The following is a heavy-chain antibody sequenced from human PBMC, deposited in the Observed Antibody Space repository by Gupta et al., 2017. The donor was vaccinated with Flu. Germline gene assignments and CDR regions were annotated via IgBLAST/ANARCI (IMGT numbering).Heavy chain of an antibody. CDR1: GFTFTSSG. D-gene: IGHD2-2*01. CDR2: ISAYNGNT. J-gene: IGHJ5*02. CDR3: ARDREVVVVPAAISNWFDP. Sequence: QVQLVQSGAGVKKPGPSVKVACQASGFTFTSSGSSWVRQAPGQGLEWMGGISAYNGNTKYAQKLQGSVTMTTETSTSTAYMELRSRRSDDTAVYYGARDREVVVVPAAISNWFDPGGQGTMVTVSS. V-gene: IGHV1-18*01.